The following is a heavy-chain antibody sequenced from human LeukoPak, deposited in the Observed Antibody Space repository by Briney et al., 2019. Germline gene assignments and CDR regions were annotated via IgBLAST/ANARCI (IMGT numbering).Heavy chain of an antibody. CDR2: IWYDGSNK. Sequence: HPGRSLRLSCAASGFTFSSYGMHWVRQAPGKGLEWVAVIWYDGSNKYYADSVKGRFTISRDNARNTLYLQMNGLRVEDTALYFCATAGNYRFDNWGQGTLVTVSS. J-gene: IGHJ4*02. V-gene: IGHV3-33*01. CDR1: GFTFSSYG. D-gene: IGHD1-7*01. CDR3: ATAGNYRFDN.